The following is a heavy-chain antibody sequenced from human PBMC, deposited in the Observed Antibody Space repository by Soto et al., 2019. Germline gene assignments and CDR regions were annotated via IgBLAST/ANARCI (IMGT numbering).Heavy chain of an antibody. J-gene: IGHJ6*02. D-gene: IGHD3-9*01. CDR2: MNPNSGNT. Sequence: ASVKVSCKASGYTFTSYDINWVRQATGQGLEWMGWMNPNSGNTGYAQKFQGRVTMTRNTSISTAHMELSSLRSEDTAVYYCARARPYYDILTGPTVVDYGMDVWGQGTTVTVS. V-gene: IGHV1-8*01. CDR1: GYTFTSYD. CDR3: ARARPYYDILTGPTVVDYGMDV.